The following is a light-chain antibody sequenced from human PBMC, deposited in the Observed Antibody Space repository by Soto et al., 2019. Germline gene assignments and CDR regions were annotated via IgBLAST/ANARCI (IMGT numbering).Light chain of an antibody. J-gene: IGKJ5*01. Sequence: EIVLTQSPGTLSLSPGERATLSCRASQSVSSSYLAWYQQKPGQAPRLLIYDAYSRATGIQDRFSGSGSGTDFTLTIRRLEPEDFATYYCKQSYSTPRDFGQGTRLEN. CDR2: DAY. CDR3: KQSYSTPRD. CDR1: QSVSSSY. V-gene: IGKV3-20*01.